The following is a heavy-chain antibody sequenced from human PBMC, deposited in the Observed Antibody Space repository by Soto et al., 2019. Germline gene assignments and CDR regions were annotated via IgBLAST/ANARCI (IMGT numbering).Heavy chain of an antibody. CDR2: ISYDGSNK. J-gene: IGHJ4*02. V-gene: IGHV3-30*18. CDR1: GFTFSSYG. D-gene: IGHD3-9*01. CDR3: AKSPFLSRLRYFDWLSDYFDY. Sequence: GGSLRLSCAASGFTFSSYGMHWVRQAPGKGLEWVAVISYDGSNKYCADSVKGRFTISRDNSKNTLYLQMNSLRAEDTAVYYCAKSPFLSRLRYFDWLSDYFDYWGQGTLVTVSS.